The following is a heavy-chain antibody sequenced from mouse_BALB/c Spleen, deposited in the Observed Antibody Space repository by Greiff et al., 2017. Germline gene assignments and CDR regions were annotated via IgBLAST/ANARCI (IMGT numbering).Heavy chain of an antibody. D-gene: IGHD3-3*01. CDR3: ARDREVEGYYAMDY. CDR1: GFTFSDYY. CDR2: ISDGGSYT. Sequence: EVKLMESGGGLVKPGGSLKLSCAASGFTFSDYYMYWVRQTPEKRLEWVATISDGGSYTYYPDSVKGRFTISRDNAKNNLYLQMSSLKSEDTAMYYCARDREVEGYYAMDYWGQGTSVTVSS. V-gene: IGHV5-4*02. J-gene: IGHJ4*01.